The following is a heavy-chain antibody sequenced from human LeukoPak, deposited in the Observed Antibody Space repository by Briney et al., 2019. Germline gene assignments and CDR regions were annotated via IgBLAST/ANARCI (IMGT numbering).Heavy chain of an antibody. D-gene: IGHD6-13*01. CDR3: ARVGRGSSWPRPINFDY. V-gene: IGHV7-4-1*02. CDR2: INTNTGNP. J-gene: IGHJ4*02. Sequence: ASVKVSCKASGYTFTSYAMNWVRQAPGQGLEWMGWINTNTGNPTYAQGFTGRFVFSLDTSVSTAYLQISSLKAEDTAVYYCARVGRGSSWPRPINFDYWGQGTLVTVSS. CDR1: GYTFTSYA.